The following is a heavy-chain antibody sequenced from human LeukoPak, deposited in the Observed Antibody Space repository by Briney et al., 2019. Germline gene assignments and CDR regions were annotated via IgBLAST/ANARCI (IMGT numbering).Heavy chain of an antibody. CDR3: ARDQYSGYDSSFDY. CDR2: ISAYNGNT. Sequence: ASVKVSCKASGYTFTSYVISWVRQAPGQGLEWMGWISAYNGNTNYAQKLQGRVTMTTDTSTSTAYMELRSLRSDDTAVYHCARDQYSGYDSSFDYWGQGTLVTVSS. D-gene: IGHD5-12*01. V-gene: IGHV1-18*01. J-gene: IGHJ4*02. CDR1: GYTFTSYV.